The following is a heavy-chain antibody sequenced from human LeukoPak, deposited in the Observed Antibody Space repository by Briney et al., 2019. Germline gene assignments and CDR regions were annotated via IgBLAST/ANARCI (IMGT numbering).Heavy chain of an antibody. CDR2: IIHSGST. Sequence: SETLSLTCAVYGVSFSGYYWSWIRQPPGKGLEWIGEIIHSGSTNYNPFPKSRVTISVHASKNQFSLKLRSVTAADTAVYYCARGFTYGSGSYYGKYYYYYMVVWGKGTTVSVSS. CDR3: ARGFTYGSGSYYGKYYYYYMVV. CDR1: GVSFSGYY. V-gene: IGHV4-34*01. D-gene: IGHD3-10*01. J-gene: IGHJ6*03.